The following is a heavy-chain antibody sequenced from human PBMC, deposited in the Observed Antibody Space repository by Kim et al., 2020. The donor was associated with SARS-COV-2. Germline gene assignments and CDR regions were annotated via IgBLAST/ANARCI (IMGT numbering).Heavy chain of an antibody. D-gene: IGHD2-2*01. V-gene: IGHV3-30*18. Sequence: GGSLRLSCAASGFTFSSYGMHWVRQAPGKGLEWVAVISYDGSNKYYADSVKGRFTISRDNSKNTLYLQMNSLRAEDTAVYYCAKDWDPVPWGLYDAFDI. CDR3: AKDWDPVPWGLYDAFDI. CDR1: GFTFSSYG. CDR2: ISYDGSNK. J-gene: IGHJ3*02.